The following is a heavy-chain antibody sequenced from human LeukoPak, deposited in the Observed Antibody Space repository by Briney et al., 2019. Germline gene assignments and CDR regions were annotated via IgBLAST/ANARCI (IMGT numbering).Heavy chain of an antibody. CDR3: ARENSSGYYLNAFDI. CDR2: INPNSGGT. Sequence: ASVKVSCKASGYTFTSYYMHWVRQAPGQGLEWMGWINPNSGGTNYAQKFQGRVTMTRDTSISTAYMELSRLRSDDTAVYYCARENSSGYYLNAFDIWGQGTMVTVSS. CDR1: GYTFTSYY. J-gene: IGHJ3*02. V-gene: IGHV1-2*02. D-gene: IGHD3-22*01.